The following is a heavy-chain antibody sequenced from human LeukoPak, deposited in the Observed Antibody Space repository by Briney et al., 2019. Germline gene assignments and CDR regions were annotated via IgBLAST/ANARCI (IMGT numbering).Heavy chain of an antibody. CDR1: GYTFTSYY. CDR2: IDPSGGST. CDR3: ATSIAVAGTEDY. J-gene: IGHJ4*02. V-gene: IGHV1-46*03. D-gene: IGHD6-19*01. Sequence: ASVKVSSKASGYTFTSYYMHWVRQAPGQGLEWMGIIDPSGGSTSYAQKFQGRVTITADKSTSTAYMELSSLRSEDTAVYYCATSIAVAGTEDYWGQGTLVTVSS.